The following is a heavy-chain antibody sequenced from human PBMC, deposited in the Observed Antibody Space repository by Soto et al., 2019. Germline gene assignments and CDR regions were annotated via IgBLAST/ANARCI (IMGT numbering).Heavy chain of an antibody. J-gene: IGHJ4*02. Sequence: SETLSLTCTVSGGSISSSSYYWGWIRQPPGKGLEWIGSIYYSGSTYYNPSLKSRVTISVDTSKNQFSLKLSSVTAADTAVYYCARLGVRGVIVDYWGQGTL. D-gene: IGHD3-10*01. CDR1: GGSISSSSYY. CDR3: ARLGVRGVIVDY. V-gene: IGHV4-39*01. CDR2: IYYSGST.